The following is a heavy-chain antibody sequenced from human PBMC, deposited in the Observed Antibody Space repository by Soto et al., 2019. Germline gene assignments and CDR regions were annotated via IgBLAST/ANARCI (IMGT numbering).Heavy chain of an antibody. Sequence: EVQILESGGGLVQPGGSLRLSCVASGFTFNNYDMCWVRQVPGKGLEWVSGISASGDRTYYVDSVKGRFSISRDNSKNTLHLQMNSLRAEDTAVYYCAKDAPRRSGWYHFDYWGQGTLVTVSS. J-gene: IGHJ4*02. D-gene: IGHD6-19*01. CDR1: GFTFNNYD. CDR2: ISASGDRT. CDR3: AKDAPRRSGWYHFDY. V-gene: IGHV3-23*01.